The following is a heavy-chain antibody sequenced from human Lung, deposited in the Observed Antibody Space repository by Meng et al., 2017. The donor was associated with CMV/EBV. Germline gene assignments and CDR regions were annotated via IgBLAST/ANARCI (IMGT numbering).Heavy chain of an antibody. J-gene: IGHJ4*02. D-gene: IGHD1/OR15-1a*01. Sequence: GSXRLXCKGSGQTFTTYWIAWVRQMPGKGLEWMGVIHPGDSETIYSPSFQGHVTISAVMSPSVAYLQWSSLKASDTAIFYCATVGLDQRFENWGQGELVTVSS. V-gene: IGHV5-51*01. CDR2: IHPGDSET. CDR1: GQTFTTYW. CDR3: ATVGLDQRFEN.